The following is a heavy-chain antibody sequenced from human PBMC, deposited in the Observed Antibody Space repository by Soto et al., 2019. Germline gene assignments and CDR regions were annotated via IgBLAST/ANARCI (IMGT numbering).Heavy chain of an antibody. Sequence: QVQLVQSGAEVKKPGSSVKVSCKASGGTFSSYAISWVRQAPGQGLEWMGGIIPISETTNYAQKSQGRVTITADESKSTAYMALSSLRSEDTAVYYCARSQGSSTSLEIYYYYYYGMDVWGQGTTVTVSS. V-gene: IGHV1-69*01. D-gene: IGHD2-2*01. CDR3: ARSQGSSTSLEIYYYYYYGMDV. J-gene: IGHJ6*02. CDR1: GGTFSSYA. CDR2: IIPISETT.